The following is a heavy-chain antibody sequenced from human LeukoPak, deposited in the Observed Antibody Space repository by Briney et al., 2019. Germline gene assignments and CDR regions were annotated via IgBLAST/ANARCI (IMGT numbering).Heavy chain of an antibody. Sequence: SVKVSCKTSGYSFTDYYMHWVRQAPGQGLEWMGRIIPILGIANYAQKFQGRVTITADKSTSTAYMELSSLRSEDTAVYYCATIGTVSNYYYYYGMDVWGQGTTVTVSS. CDR1: GYSFTDYY. CDR2: IIPILGIA. D-gene: IGHD4-17*01. J-gene: IGHJ6*02. CDR3: ATIGTVSNYYYYYGMDV. V-gene: IGHV1-69*02.